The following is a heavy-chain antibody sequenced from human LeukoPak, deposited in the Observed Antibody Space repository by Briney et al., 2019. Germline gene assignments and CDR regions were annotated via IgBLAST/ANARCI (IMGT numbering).Heavy chain of an antibody. D-gene: IGHD6-13*01. Sequence: SETLSLTCTVSGGSISSSSYYWGWIRQPPGKGLEWIGSIYYSGSTYYNPSLKSRVTISVDTSKNQFSLKLSSVTAADTAVYYCASISSSQTWGAFDIWGQGTMVTVSS. CDR2: IYYSGST. CDR1: GGSISSSSYY. J-gene: IGHJ3*02. V-gene: IGHV4-39*07. CDR3: ASISSSQTWGAFDI.